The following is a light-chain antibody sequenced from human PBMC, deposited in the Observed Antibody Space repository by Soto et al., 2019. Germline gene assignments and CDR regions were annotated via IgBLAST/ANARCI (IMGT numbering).Light chain of an antibody. V-gene: IGKV1-39*01. CDR2: AAS. J-gene: IGKJ1*01. CDR1: QSINTF. Sequence: DIQMTQSPSSLSASVGDRVTITCRASQSINTFLNWYQQKPGKAPKLLIYAASNSQSGVPSRFSGGGSGTDFTVTISSLQPEDFATYYCQQSYSAPWKFGQGTKVEI. CDR3: QQSYSAPWK.